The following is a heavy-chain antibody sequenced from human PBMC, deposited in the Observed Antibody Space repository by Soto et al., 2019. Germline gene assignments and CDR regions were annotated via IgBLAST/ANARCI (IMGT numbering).Heavy chain of an antibody. CDR1: GLNVSTNY. D-gene: IGHD3-10*01. CDR2: IFDVGSA. J-gene: IGHJ5*02. V-gene: IGHV3-53*01. CDR3: AIIRAWFSSTYDP. Sequence: EVQLVESGGGLIQPGGSLRLSCAASGLNVSTNYMTWVRQPPGKGLEWVSVIFDVGSAYYADSVKGRFTISKDNSKNTLFLHMNSLRADDTALYYCAIIRAWFSSTYDPWGQGTLVTVSS.